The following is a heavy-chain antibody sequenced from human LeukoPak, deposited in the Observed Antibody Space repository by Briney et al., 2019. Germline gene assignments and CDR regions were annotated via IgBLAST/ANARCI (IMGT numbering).Heavy chain of an antibody. J-gene: IGHJ4*02. CDR2: IIPILGIA. CDR1: GGTFGSYA. V-gene: IGHV1-69*04. CDR3: ARGYYYGSGSYYLLDY. D-gene: IGHD3-10*01. Sequence: GSSVKVSCKASGGTFGSYAISWVRQAPGQGLEWMGRIIPILGIANYAQKFQGRVTITADKSTSTAYMELSSLRSEDTAVYYCARGYYYGSGSYYLLDYWGQGTLVNVSS.